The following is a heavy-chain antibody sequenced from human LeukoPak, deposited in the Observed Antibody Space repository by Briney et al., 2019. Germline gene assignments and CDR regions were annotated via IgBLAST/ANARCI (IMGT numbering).Heavy chain of an antibody. CDR1: GGSMSSYY. J-gene: IGHJ4*02. V-gene: IGHV4-59*01. D-gene: IGHD1-1*01. CDR3: TRVGPSLHWNPDY. CDR2: ISYNGKT. Sequence: SETLSLTCTVSGGSMSSYYWMWIRQPPGKGLEWIGSISYNGKTIHNPSLKSRVTISVDTSKNQFSLKLSSVTAADTAVYYCTRVGPSLHWNPDYWGQGTLVTVSS.